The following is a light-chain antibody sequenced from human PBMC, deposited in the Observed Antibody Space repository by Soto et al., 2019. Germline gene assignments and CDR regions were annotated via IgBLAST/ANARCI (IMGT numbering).Light chain of an antibody. CDR1: QSVTYI. V-gene: IGKV3-15*01. Sequence: ETMLTQSPATLSASAGERVTLSCRATQSVTYILAWYQQKPGQAPRLLIYGAFTRATGIPARFSGRGSGTEFTLTVTSLQSEDFAVYYCQQYNDWLWTFGQGTKVDI. CDR3: QQYNDWLWT. J-gene: IGKJ1*01. CDR2: GAF.